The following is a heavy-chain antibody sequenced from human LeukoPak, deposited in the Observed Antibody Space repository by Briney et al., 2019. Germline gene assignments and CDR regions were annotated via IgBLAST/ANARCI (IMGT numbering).Heavy chain of an antibody. D-gene: IGHD5-18*01. CDR3: ARHMGLGYSYGYPYFDY. CDR2: IYTSGST. J-gene: IGHJ4*02. CDR1: GGSLRSYY. Sequence: SETLSLTCTVSGGSLRSYYCSWIRQPAGKGLEWIGRIYTSGSTNYNPSLKSRVTISVDKSKNQFSLKLSSVTAADTAVYYCARHMGLGYSYGYPYFDYWAQGTLVTVSS. V-gene: IGHV4-4*07.